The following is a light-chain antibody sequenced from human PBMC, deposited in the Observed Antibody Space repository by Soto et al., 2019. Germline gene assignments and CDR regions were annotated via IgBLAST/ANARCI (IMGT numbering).Light chain of an antibody. J-gene: IGLJ2*01. CDR3: QSFGSRNVV. CDR2: ENN. CDR1: SGSIASNY. V-gene: IGLV6-57*03. Sequence: NFMLTQPHSVSESPGMTVKISCTRSSGSIASNYVQWYQQRPGSAPTIVIYENNQRPSGVPDRFSGSIDSSSNSASLTISGLKTEDEADYYCQSFGSRNVVFGGGTKLTVL.